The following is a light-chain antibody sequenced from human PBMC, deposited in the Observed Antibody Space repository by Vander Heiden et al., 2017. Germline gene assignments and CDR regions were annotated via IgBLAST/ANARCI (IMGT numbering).Light chain of an antibody. V-gene: IGLV2-14*03. J-gene: IGLJ1*01. CDR1: SSAVGRFNY. Sequence: PTLPQPASVSRSPTQSIAFSCTGASSAVGRFNYVSWHQQHPGKAPKLIIFDVNNRPSGVSDRFSGSKSGNTASLTISGLQAEDEADYYCSSFTSTCSYVFGTGTKVTVL. CDR3: SSFTSTCSYV. CDR2: DVN.